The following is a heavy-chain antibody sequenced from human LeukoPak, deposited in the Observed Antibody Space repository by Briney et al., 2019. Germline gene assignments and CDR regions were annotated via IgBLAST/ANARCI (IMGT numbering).Heavy chain of an antibody. CDR1: GGTFSSYA. Sequence: GASVKVSCKASGGTFSSYAISWVRQAPGQGLEWMGGIIPIFGTANYAQKFQGRVTITADESTSTAYMELSSLRSEDTAVYYCARGVVVAADYYGMDVWGQGTTVTVSS. J-gene: IGHJ6*02. CDR2: IIPIFGTA. D-gene: IGHD2-15*01. V-gene: IGHV1-69*13. CDR3: ARGVVVAADYYGMDV.